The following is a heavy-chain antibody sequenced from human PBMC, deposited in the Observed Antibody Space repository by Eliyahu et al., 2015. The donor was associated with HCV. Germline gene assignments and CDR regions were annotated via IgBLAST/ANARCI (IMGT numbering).Heavy chain of an antibody. CDR2: ISSSSSYI. D-gene: IGHD2-2*02. CDR3: ARGLGQLLYYYFDY. Sequence: EVQLVESGGGLVXPGGSLRLXCAASGFPFXSYSMXWVRQAPGKGLEWVSSISSSSSYIYYADSVKGRFTISRDNAKNSLYLQMNSLRAEDTAVYYCARGLGQLLYYYFDYWGQGTLVTVSS. CDR1: GFPFXSYS. V-gene: IGHV3-21*01. J-gene: IGHJ4*02.